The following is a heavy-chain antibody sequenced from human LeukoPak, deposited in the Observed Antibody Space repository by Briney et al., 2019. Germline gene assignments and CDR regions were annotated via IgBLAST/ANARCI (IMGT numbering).Heavy chain of an antibody. Sequence: SETLSLTCTVSGGSISSYYWSWIRQSPEMGLEWIGSIYYSGATDYNPSLKSRATISADTSNNQFSLRLRSVTAADTAVYYCERDQGGTAGATTGDAFDIWGQGTMVTVSS. CDR2: IYYSGAT. J-gene: IGHJ3*02. CDR1: GGSISSYY. V-gene: IGHV4-59*01. D-gene: IGHD1-26*01. CDR3: ERDQGGTAGATTGDAFDI.